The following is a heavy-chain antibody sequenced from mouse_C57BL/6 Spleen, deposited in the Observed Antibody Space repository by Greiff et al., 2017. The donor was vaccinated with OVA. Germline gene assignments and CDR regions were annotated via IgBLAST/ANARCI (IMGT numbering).Heavy chain of an antibody. CDR3: ARQRYYGSSFYYFDY. D-gene: IGHD1-1*01. CDR1: GFTFSSYT. J-gene: IGHJ2*01. V-gene: IGHV5-9*01. CDR2: ISGGGGNT. Sequence: EVKVVESGGGLVKPGGSLKLSCAASGFTFSSYTMSWVRQTPEKRLEWVATISGGGGNTYYPDSVKGRFTISRDNAKNTLYLQMSSLRSEDTALYYCARQRYYGSSFYYFDYWGQGTTLTVSS.